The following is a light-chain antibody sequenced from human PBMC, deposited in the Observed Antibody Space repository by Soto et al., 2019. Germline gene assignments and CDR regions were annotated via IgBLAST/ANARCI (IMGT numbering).Light chain of an antibody. CDR2: RDS. CDR3: AVWDDSLSGRV. Sequence: QSVLTQPPSASGTPGQSVTISCSGSSLNIGNNYVSWYQQLPGTAPKLLIYRDSQRPSGVPDRFSGSKSGTSVSLAISGVRSEDEADYYCAVWDDSLSGRVFGGGTKLTV. V-gene: IGLV1-47*01. CDR1: SLNIGNNY. J-gene: IGLJ3*02.